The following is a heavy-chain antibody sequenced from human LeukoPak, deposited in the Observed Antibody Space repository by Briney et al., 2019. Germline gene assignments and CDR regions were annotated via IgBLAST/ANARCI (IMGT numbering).Heavy chain of an antibody. D-gene: IGHD3-10*01. J-gene: IGHJ4*02. CDR2: INHSGST. Sequence: SETLSLTCTVSGGSISSYYWSWIRQPPGKGLEWIGEINHSGSTNYNPSLKSRVTISVDTSKNQFSLKLSSVTAADTAVYYCAREGMNYFDYWGQGTLVTVSS. CDR3: AREGMNYFDY. V-gene: IGHV4-34*01. CDR1: GGSISSYY.